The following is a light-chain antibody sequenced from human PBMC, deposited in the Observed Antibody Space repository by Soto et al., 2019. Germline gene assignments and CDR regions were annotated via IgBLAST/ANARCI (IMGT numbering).Light chain of an antibody. CDR2: GAT. V-gene: IGKV3-15*01. J-gene: IGKJ1*01. CDR3: QQYNNWPRT. CDR1: QSISDT. Sequence: EIVMTQSPATLSVSPGARVPLSCRASQSISDTLAWYQQKPGQAPRLLIHGATTRATGIPARFSGSGSGTEFTLTISSLQSEDFAVYYCQQYNNWPRTFGQGTKWIS.